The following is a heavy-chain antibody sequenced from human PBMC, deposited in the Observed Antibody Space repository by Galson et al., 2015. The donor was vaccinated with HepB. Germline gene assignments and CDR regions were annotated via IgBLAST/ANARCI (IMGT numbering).Heavy chain of an antibody. J-gene: IGHJ4*02. Sequence: SLRLSCAASGFTVSSKYLSWVRQAPGKGLEWVSIIYSGDKTYYADSVKGRFTISRDNSKNTLFLLMNSLRAEDTAVYYCAREGRRGFSYGSIDYWGQGTLVTVSS. CDR1: GFTVSSKY. V-gene: IGHV3-53*01. CDR2: IYSGDKT. CDR3: AREGRRGFSYGSIDY. D-gene: IGHD5-18*01.